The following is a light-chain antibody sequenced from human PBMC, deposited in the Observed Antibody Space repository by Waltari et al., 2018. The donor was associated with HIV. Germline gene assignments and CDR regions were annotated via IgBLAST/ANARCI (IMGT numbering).Light chain of an antibody. CDR2: GAS. Sequence: DIPMTQSQPPLSASVGGKVTITCRASQDIGNHLSWYRQKSGRAPELLIYGASFLESGVPSKFSGRGSGTTFIFTINRLQPEDSATYYCQQFTSLPITFGPGTTVDIK. CDR3: QQFTSLPIT. J-gene: IGKJ3*01. V-gene: IGKV1-33*01. CDR1: QDIGNH.